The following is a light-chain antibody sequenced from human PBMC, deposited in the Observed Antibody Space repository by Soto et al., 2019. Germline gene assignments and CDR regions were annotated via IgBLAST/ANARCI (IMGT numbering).Light chain of an antibody. Sequence: DIVMTQSPDSLAVSLGERATINCKSSQSVLYSSNNKNYLACYQQKPGQPPKLLIYWASTRESGVPDRVSGSGSGTDFTLTISSLQAEDVAVYSCQQYYSTPRTFGQGTKLEIK. J-gene: IGKJ2*02. CDR1: QSVLYSSNNKNY. V-gene: IGKV4-1*01. CDR2: WAS. CDR3: QQYYSTPRT.